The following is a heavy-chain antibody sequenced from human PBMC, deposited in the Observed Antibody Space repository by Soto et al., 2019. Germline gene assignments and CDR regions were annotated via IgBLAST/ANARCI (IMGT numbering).Heavy chain of an antibody. D-gene: IGHD2-15*01. Sequence: PSETLSLTCTVSGGSISSSSYYWGWIRQPPGKGLEWIGSIYYSGSTYYNPSLKSRVTISVDTSKNQFSLKLSSVTAADTAVYYCARQSCTRISCFDYWGQGTLVTVSS. V-gene: IGHV4-39*01. J-gene: IGHJ4*02. CDR2: IYYSGST. CDR3: ARQSCTRISCFDY. CDR1: GGSISSSSYY.